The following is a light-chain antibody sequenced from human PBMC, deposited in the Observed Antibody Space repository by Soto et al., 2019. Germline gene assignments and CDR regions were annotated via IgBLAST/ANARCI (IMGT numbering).Light chain of an antibody. CDR3: QTWGAGSGV. CDR2: LNSDGSH. Sequence: QSVLTQSPSASASLGASVNLTCTLSSGHSSYAIAWHQQKPEKGPRYLMKLNSDGSHSKGDGIPDRFSGSSSGAKRYLTTSSLQSEEEAANYGQTWGAGSGVFGGGTKLTAL. J-gene: IGLJ2*01. V-gene: IGLV4-69*01. CDR1: SGHSSYA.